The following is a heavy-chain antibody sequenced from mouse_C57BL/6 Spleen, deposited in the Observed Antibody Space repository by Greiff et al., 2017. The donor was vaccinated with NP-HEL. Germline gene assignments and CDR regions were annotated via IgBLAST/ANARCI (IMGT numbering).Heavy chain of an antibody. J-gene: IGHJ2*01. V-gene: IGHV1-69*01. CDR2: IDPSDSYT. Sequence: QVQLQQPGAELVMPGASVKLSCKASGYTFTSYWMHWVKQRPGQGLEWIGEIDPSDSYTNYNQKFKGKSTLTVDKSSSTAYMQLSSLTSEDSAVYYCAVYYGSSYEGYFDYWGQGTTLTVSS. D-gene: IGHD1-1*01. CDR3: AVYYGSSYEGYFDY. CDR1: GYTFTSYW.